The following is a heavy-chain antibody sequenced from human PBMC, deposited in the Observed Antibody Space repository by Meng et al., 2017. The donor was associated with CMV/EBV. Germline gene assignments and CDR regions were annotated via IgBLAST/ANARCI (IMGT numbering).Heavy chain of an antibody. CDR1: GGSISSSSYY. D-gene: IGHD3-3*01. J-gene: IGHJ5*02. Sequence: SETLSLTCTVSGGSISSSSYYWGWIRQPPGKGLEWIGSIYYSGSTYYNPSLKSRVTISVDTPKNQFSLKLSSVTAADTAVYYCASGITIFGVVINSYNWFDPWGQGTLVTVSS. V-gene: IGHV4-39*07. CDR3: ASGITIFGVVINSYNWFDP. CDR2: IYYSGST.